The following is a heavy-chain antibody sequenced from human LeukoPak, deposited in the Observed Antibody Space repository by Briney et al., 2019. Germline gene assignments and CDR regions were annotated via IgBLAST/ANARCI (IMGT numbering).Heavy chain of an antibody. V-gene: IGHV3-23*01. CDR1: GFTVGSYA. D-gene: IGHD3-9*01. J-gene: IGHJ4*02. Sequence: GGSLRLSCAASGFTVGSYAMSWVRQAPGKGLEWVSAISTSGGSTYYADSVRGRFTISRDTSKNTLYLQMSSLRVEDTAVYYCAKDERGEYYDILTGYYPQTFDYWGQGTLVTVSS. CDR3: AKDERGEYYDILTGYYPQTFDY. CDR2: ISTSGGST.